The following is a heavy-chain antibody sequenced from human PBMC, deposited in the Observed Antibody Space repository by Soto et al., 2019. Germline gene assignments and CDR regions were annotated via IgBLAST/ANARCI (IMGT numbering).Heavy chain of an antibody. J-gene: IGHJ4*02. D-gene: IGHD3-3*02. V-gene: IGHV4-34*01. CDR3: ARGRSMIAFLG. CDR2: INHSGST. Sequence: SETLSLTCAVYGGSFSGYYWSWIRQPPGKGLEWIGEINHSGSTNYNPSLKSRVTISVDTSKNQFSLKLSSVTAADTAVYYCARGRSMIAFLGWGQGTLVTVSS. CDR1: GGSFSGYY.